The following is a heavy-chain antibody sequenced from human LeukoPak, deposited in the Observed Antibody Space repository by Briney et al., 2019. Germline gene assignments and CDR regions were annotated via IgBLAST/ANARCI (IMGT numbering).Heavy chain of an antibody. Sequence: SVTVSCKASGGTFSSYAISWVRQAPGQGLEWMGRIIPILGIANYAQKFQGRVTITADKSTSTAYMELSSLRSDDTAVYYCARGIPGATRGLFAYWGQGTLVTVSS. J-gene: IGHJ4*02. CDR2: IIPILGIA. D-gene: IGHD1-26*01. CDR1: GGTFSSYA. V-gene: IGHV1-69*04. CDR3: ARGIPGATRGLFAY.